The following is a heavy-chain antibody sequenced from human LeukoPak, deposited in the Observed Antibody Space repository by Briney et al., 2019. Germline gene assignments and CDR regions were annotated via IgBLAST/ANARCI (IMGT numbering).Heavy chain of an antibody. Sequence: SETLSLTCTVSGGSISSSSYYWGWIRQPPGKGLEWIGSIYYSGSTYYNPSLKSRVTISVDTSKNQFSLKLSSVTAADTAVYYCARGGSSGWYFRAWFDPWGQGTLVTVSS. CDR2: IYYSGST. CDR3: ARGGSSGWYFRAWFDP. D-gene: IGHD6-19*01. J-gene: IGHJ5*02. CDR1: GGSISSSSYY. V-gene: IGHV4-39*07.